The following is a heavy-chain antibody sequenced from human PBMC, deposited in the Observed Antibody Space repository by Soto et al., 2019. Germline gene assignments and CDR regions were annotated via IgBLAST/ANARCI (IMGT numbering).Heavy chain of an antibody. CDR2: ISAYNGNT. D-gene: IGHD1-26*01. J-gene: IGHJ5*02. Sequence: QVQLVQSGGEVKKPGASVKVSCKASGYTFTSYGISLVRQAPGQGLEWRGRISAYNGNTNYEQKLQGRVTMTTDTSTSTDYMELRSLRSDDTSVYYCARVVGALEHWSDPWGQGTLVTVSS. CDR1: GYTFTSYG. CDR3: ARVVGALEHWSDP. V-gene: IGHV1-18*01.